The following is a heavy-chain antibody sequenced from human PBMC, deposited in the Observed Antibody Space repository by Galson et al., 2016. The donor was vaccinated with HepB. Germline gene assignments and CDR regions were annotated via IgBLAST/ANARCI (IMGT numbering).Heavy chain of an antibody. D-gene: IGHD1-26*01. CDR1: GFAFNTYA. CDR2: ISGSGAYM. J-gene: IGHJ4*02. Sequence: SLRLSCATSGFAFNTYAMIWVRQAPGKGLEWVSSISGSGAYMYYADSVKGRFTISRDTAKNSLYLQMDSLRDEDTAVYYCAGVGYSGNCGLPYYWGQGTLVTVSS. CDR3: AGVGYSGNCGLPYY. V-gene: IGHV3-21*01.